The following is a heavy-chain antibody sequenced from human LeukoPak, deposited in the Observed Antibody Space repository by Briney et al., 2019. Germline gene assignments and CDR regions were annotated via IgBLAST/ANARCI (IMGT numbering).Heavy chain of an antibody. J-gene: IGHJ4*02. CDR2: ISYDGSNK. Sequence: PGRSLRLSCAASGFTFSSYAMHWVRHAPGKGLEWVAVISYDGSNKYYADSVKGRFTISRDNSKNTLYLQMNSLRAEDTAVYYCARDPHYDILTGYCDYWGQGTLVTVSS. CDR3: ARDPHYDILTGYCDY. D-gene: IGHD3-9*01. V-gene: IGHV3-30*04. CDR1: GFTFSSYA.